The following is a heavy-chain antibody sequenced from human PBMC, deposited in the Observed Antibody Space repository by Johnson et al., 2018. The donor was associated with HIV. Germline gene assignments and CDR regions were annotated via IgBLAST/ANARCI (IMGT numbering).Heavy chain of an antibody. Sequence: QVQLVESGGGVVQPGRSLRLSCAASGFTFSSYAMHWVRQAPGTGLEWVAVISYDGSNKYYADSVKGRFTISRDNSKNTLYLQMNSLRAEDTAVYYCAREGYYSADAFDIWGQGTMVTVSS. CDR3: AREGYYSADAFDI. CDR2: ISYDGSNK. D-gene: IGHD3-22*01. J-gene: IGHJ3*02. V-gene: IGHV3-30-3*01. CDR1: GFTFSSYA.